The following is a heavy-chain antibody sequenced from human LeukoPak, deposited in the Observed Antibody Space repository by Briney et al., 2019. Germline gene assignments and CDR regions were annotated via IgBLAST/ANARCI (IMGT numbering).Heavy chain of an antibody. CDR3: ARGQGYESYYYMDV. D-gene: IGHD2-2*01. V-gene: IGHV3-30*04. J-gene: IGHJ6*03. CDR1: GFTFSTYA. Sequence: GGSLRLSCAASGFTFSTYAIHWVRQAPGKGLEWVAVISFDGVNTFYADSVKGRFTISRDNSNNTVCLQMNNLRPEDTAVFYCARGQGYESYYYMDVWGKGTTVSVSS. CDR2: ISFDGVNT.